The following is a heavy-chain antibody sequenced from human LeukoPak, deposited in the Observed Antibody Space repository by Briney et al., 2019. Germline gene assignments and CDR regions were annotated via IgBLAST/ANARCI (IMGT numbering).Heavy chain of an antibody. Sequence: PGGSLRLSCAASGFTFSSYWMSWVRQAPGRGLEWLANIKQDGSEKYYVDSVKGRFTISRDNAKNSLYLQMNSLRAEDTAVYYCAREGPIAAAGDYWGQGTLVTVSS. CDR2: IKQDGSEK. CDR3: AREGPIAAAGDY. V-gene: IGHV3-7*01. CDR1: GFTFSSYW. D-gene: IGHD6-13*01. J-gene: IGHJ4*02.